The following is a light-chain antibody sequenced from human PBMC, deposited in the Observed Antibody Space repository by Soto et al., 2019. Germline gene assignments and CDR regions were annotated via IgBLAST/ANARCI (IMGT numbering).Light chain of an antibody. CDR1: SSNIGAGYD. CDR2: GDN. Sequence: QSVLTQPPSVSGAPGQRVTISSTGNSSNIGAGYDVHWYQQVPGTAPKLLIYGDNNRPSGVPDRFSGSKSGTSAYLAITGLQAEDEADYNCQSYDSSLTGPVVFGGGTKVTVL. V-gene: IGLV1-40*01. CDR3: QSYDSSLTGPVV. J-gene: IGLJ2*01.